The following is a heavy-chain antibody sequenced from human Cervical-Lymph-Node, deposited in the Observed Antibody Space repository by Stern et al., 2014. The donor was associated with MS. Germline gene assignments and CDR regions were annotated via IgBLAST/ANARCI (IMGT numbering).Heavy chain of an antibody. CDR2: ISYDGNHK. CDR1: GFTFSSYG. J-gene: IGHJ4*02. D-gene: IGHD2-8*01. CDR3: ARDYEDTSMLFDH. Sequence: MQLVESGGAVVQPGRSLRLSCAASGFTFSSYGMHWVRPAPGQGLEWVTVISYDGNHKYYAASVKGRFTISRDNSKNTLHLQMNSVTPDDTAIYYCARDYEDTSMLFDHWGQGTLVTVSS. V-gene: IGHV3-30*03.